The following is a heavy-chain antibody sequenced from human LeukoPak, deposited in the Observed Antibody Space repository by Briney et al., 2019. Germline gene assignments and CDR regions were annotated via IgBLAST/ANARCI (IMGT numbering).Heavy chain of an antibody. V-gene: IGHV1-46*01. J-gene: IGHJ6*04. CDR1: GYIFTSYF. Sequence: ASVKVSCKASGYIFTSYFMHWVRQAPGQGLEWMGLINPSGGSTRYAQKFQGRFTISRDNAKNSLYLQMNSLRAEDTAVYYCAELGITMIGGVWGKGTTVTISS. CDR2: INPSGGST. CDR3: AELGITMIGGV. D-gene: IGHD3-10*02.